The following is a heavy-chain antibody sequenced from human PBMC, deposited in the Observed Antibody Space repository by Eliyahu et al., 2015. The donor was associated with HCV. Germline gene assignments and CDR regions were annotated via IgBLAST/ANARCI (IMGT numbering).Heavy chain of an antibody. CDR2: VKSKTDSGTT. CDR1: GFXFSNAW. Sequence: EVQLVESGGGLVEPGGXLXLXXAXSGFXFSNAWMAWVRQAPGKGLEWVGRVKSKTDSGTTDYAAPVKGRFTISRDDSKNTLYLQMNSLKTEDTAVYYCTTYTTRSNQHWGQGTLVTVSS. V-gene: IGHV3-15*01. J-gene: IGHJ1*01. D-gene: IGHD1-1*01. CDR3: TTYTTRSNQH.